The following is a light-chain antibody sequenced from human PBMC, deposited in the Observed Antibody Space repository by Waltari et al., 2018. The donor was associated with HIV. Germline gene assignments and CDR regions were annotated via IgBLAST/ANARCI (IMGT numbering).Light chain of an antibody. J-gene: IGKJ2*01. CDR3: QQYYSSPYT. V-gene: IGKV4-1*01. CDR1: QSILYSSNNKNH. Sequence: DIVMTQSPDSLTVSLGARAPISCKSSQSILYSSNNKNHLTWYQQKPGKPPKLLIYWASTRESVVPDRFSGSGSGTDFTLTISSLQPEDAAVYFCQQYYSSPYTFGQGTKLEI. CDR2: WAS.